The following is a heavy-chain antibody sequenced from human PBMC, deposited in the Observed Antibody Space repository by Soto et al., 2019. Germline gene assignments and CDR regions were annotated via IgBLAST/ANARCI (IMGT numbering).Heavy chain of an antibody. V-gene: IGHV3-30*18. CDR2: ISYDGRNE. CDR1: GFTFSHYG. CDR3: AKVSSAWYAGFFDL. J-gene: IGHJ4*02. Sequence: GGSLRLSCAASGFTFSHYGMHWVRQAPGKGLEWVAIISYDGRNEYYADSVKGRFTISRDNSKNTLYLQMNTLRAEDTAVYYCAKVSSAWYAGFFDLWGQGTLVTVSS. D-gene: IGHD2-8*01.